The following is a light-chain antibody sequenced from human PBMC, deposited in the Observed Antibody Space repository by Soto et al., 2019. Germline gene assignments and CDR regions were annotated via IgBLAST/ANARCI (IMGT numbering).Light chain of an antibody. V-gene: IGKV1-5*03. J-gene: IGKJ2*01. Sequence: DIQMTQSPSTLSASVGDRVTITCRASQSISYWLAWYQQKPGKPPNLLIYKASSLESGVPSRFSGSGSGTEFTLTITSLQPDDFATYYCRHYNTYSPPYTFGQGTKLEIK. CDR1: QSISYW. CDR2: KAS. CDR3: RHYNTYSPPYT.